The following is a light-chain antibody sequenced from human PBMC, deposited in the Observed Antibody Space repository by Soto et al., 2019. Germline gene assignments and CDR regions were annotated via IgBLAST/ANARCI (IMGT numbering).Light chain of an antibody. V-gene: IGKV3-20*01. Sequence: EIVLTQSPGTLSLSPGERATLSCRASQSVSSRSLAWYQQKPGQAPRLLISGASSRAADIPDRFSGSGSGTDFTLTSNILAPDFVVYYCRQYYNWSPWTFGQGTKVDIK. CDR2: GAS. CDR1: QSVSSRS. J-gene: IGKJ1*01. CDR3: RQYYNWSPWT.